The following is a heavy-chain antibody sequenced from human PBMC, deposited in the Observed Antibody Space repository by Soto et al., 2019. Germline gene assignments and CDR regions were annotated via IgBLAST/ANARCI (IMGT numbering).Heavy chain of an antibody. J-gene: IGHJ5*02. Sequence: ASVKVSCKASGYTFTSYDINWVRQATGQGLEWMGWMNPNSGNTGYAQKFQGRVTMTRNTSISTAYMELSSLRSEDTAVYYCARERRAGWIAASRGWFEPWGQGTRVTVSS. CDR2: MNPNSGNT. V-gene: IGHV1-8*01. CDR3: ARERRAGWIAASRGWFEP. D-gene: IGHD6-6*01. CDR1: GYTFTSYD.